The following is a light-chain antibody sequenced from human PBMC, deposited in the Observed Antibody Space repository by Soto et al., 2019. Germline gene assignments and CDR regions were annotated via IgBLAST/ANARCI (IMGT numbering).Light chain of an antibody. CDR3: QQYLDYPLT. Sequence: DIQMTQSPSTLSASVGDRVTITFRASQSVSSWLAWYQQKPGKAPKLLIFGASSLESGVPSSFSGSGSGTEFTLTISSLQPDDFATYYCQQYLDYPLTFGGGTKVDI. V-gene: IGKV1-5*01. J-gene: IGKJ4*01. CDR1: QSVSSW. CDR2: GAS.